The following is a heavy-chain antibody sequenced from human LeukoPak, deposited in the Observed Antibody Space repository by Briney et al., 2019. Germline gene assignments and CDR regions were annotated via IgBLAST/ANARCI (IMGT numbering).Heavy chain of an antibody. D-gene: IGHD6-19*01. CDR3: ARDGIAVAGTLPSAFDI. V-gene: IGHV4-59*01. CDR1: GGSISSYY. CDR2: IYYSGST. Sequence: SETLSLTCTVSGGSISSYYWSWIRQPPGKGLEWIGYIYYSGSTNYNPSLKSRVTIPVDTSKNQFSLKLSSVTAADTAVYYCARDGIAVAGTLPSAFDIWGQGTMVTVSS. J-gene: IGHJ3*02.